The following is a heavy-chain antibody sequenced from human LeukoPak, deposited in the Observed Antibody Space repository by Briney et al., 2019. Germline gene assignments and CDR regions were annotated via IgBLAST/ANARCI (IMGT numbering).Heavy chain of an antibody. Sequence: GGSLRLSCAASGFTFSSYAMSWVRQAPGKGPEWVSAISGSGESTYDKDSVKGRFSISRDNSKNTLYLQMNSLRAEDTAVYHCARQLGYCSGGNCYFDLWGQGALVTVSS. D-gene: IGHD2-15*01. J-gene: IGHJ4*02. V-gene: IGHV3-23*01. CDR3: ARQLGYCSGGNCYFDL. CDR2: ISGSGEST. CDR1: GFTFSSYA.